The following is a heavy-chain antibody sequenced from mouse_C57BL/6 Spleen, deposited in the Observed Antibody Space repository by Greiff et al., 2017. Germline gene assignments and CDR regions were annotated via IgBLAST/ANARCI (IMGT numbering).Heavy chain of an antibody. CDR2: INPNNGGT. V-gene: IGHV1-26*01. D-gene: IGHD2-3*01. CDR3: ARWLLIDY. J-gene: IGHJ2*01. CDR1: GYTFTDYY. Sequence: EVKLQQSGPELVKPGASVKISCKASGYTFTDYYMNWVKQSHGKSLEWIGDINPNNGGTSYNQKFKGKATLTVDKSSSTAYMELRSLTSEDSAVYYCARWLLIDYWGQGTTLTVSS.